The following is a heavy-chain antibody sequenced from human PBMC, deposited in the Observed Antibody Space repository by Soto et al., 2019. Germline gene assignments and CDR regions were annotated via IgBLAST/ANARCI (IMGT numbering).Heavy chain of an antibody. CDR3: ARGQRFSDWFDP. CDR1: GVAISTYD. V-gene: IGHV4-4*07. D-gene: IGHD2-2*01. CDR2: IYSSGST. J-gene: IGHJ5*02. Sequence: ETLCLTCAVSGVAISTYDWTWIRQPSGKGLEWIGRIYSSGSTKYNPSLQSRVTMSLDTSNNQFSLRLTSVTAADTAVYYCARGQRFSDWFDPWGQGTLVTVSS.